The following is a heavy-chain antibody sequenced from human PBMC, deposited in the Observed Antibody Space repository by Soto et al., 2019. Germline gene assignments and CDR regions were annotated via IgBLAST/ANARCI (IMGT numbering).Heavy chain of an antibody. CDR1: GFTFGRYW. CDR3: ASHDYGDYASFDY. J-gene: IGHJ4*02. Sequence: EVQLVESGGGLVQPGGSLRLSCIASGFTFGRYWMSWVRQAPGKGLEWVANIKQDGSEKYYVDSVKGRFTIARDNAKNSLYLQMNSLRAEDTAVYYCASHDYGDYASFDYWGQGTLVIVSS. V-gene: IGHV3-7*01. CDR2: IKQDGSEK. D-gene: IGHD4-17*01.